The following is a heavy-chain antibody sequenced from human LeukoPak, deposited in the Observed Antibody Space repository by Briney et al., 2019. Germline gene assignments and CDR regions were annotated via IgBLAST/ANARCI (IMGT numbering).Heavy chain of an antibody. Sequence: GASVKVSCKASGYTFSSYDISWVRQAPGQGLEWMGRINTYNGNTDYAQRFQGRVTMTTDTSTTTAYMELRTLRSDDTAMYYCARGEGALDAFDIWGRGTMVTVPS. CDR2: INTYNGNT. V-gene: IGHV1-18*01. CDR3: ARGEGALDAFDI. CDR1: GYTFSSYD. J-gene: IGHJ3*02.